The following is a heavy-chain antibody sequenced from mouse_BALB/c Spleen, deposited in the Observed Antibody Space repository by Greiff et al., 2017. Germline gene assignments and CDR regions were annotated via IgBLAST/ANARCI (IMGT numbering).Heavy chain of an antibody. D-gene: IGHD4-1*01. V-gene: IGHV1-69*01. CDR1: GYTFTDYW. J-gene: IGHJ3*01. CDR3: ARGKLGRFAY. CDR2: IDTSDSYT. Sequence: QVQLQQPGAELVMPGASVKMSCKASGYTFTDYWMHWVKQRPGQGLEWIGAIDTSDSYTSYNQKFKGMATLTVDESSSTAYMQLSSLTSEDSAVYYCARGKLGRFAYWGQGTLVTVSA.